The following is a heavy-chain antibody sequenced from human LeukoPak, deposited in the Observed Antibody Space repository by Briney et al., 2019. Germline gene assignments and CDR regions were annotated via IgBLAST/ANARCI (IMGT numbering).Heavy chain of an antibody. D-gene: IGHD1-26*01. J-gene: IGHJ3*02. CDR3: ASTGGSYYPFGAFDI. Sequence: GGSLRLACAASGFRFSSYAMSWVRQAPGKGLEWVSAISGSGVSTYYADSVKGRLTVSRDNSKNTLYLQMNSLRAEDTAVYYCASTGGSYYPFGAFDIWGQGTMVTVSS. CDR1: GFRFSSYA. V-gene: IGHV3-23*01. CDR2: ISGSGVST.